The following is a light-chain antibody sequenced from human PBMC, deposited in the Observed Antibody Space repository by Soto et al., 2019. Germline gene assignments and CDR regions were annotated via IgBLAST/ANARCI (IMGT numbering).Light chain of an antibody. Sequence: EVVLTQSPRTLSLSPGQRATLSCRASQSVSGNYLVWYQQKPGQAPSLLIYDASSRATGIPDRFSGSGSGTDFTLTISRLEPEDFAVYYCQQYGSSPLTFGGGTKVEIK. J-gene: IGKJ4*01. V-gene: IGKV3-20*01. CDR2: DAS. CDR1: QSVSGNY. CDR3: QQYGSSPLT.